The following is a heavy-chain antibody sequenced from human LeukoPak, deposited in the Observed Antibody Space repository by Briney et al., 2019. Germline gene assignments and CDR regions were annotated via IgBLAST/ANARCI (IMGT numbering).Heavy chain of an antibody. V-gene: IGHV3-21*01. Sequence: GGSLGLSCAASGFTLSSYSMNWVRQAPGKGLEWVSSISGSSSYIYYADSVKGRFTISRDNAKNSLYLQMNSLRAEDTAVYYCASSQYDFWSGYPLWFDYWGQGTLVTVSS. J-gene: IGHJ4*02. D-gene: IGHD3-3*01. CDR2: ISGSSSYI. CDR3: ASSQYDFWSGYPLWFDY. CDR1: GFTLSSYS.